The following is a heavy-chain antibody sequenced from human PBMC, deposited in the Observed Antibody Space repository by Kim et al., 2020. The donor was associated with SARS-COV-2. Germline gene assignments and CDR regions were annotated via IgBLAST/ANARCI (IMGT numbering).Heavy chain of an antibody. CDR1: GFTFSSYG. V-gene: IGHV3-74*01. CDR3: ASLSTGYVWDKFDY. Sequence: GGCLRLSCVASGFTFSSYGMHWVRLAPGKGLVWVSLVNSDGSSTSYADSVKGRFTISRDNARKTLYLQMNSLRAEDTAVYYCASLSTGYVWDKFDYWGQGTLVTVSS. CDR2: VNSDGSST. D-gene: IGHD3-16*01. J-gene: IGHJ4*02.